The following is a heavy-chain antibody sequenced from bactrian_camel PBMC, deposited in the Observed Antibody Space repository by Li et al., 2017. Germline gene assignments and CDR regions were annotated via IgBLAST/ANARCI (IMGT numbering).Heavy chain of an antibody. CDR2: IDSHNGT. D-gene: IGHD2*01. J-gene: IGHJ4*01. V-gene: IGHV3S57*01. Sequence: HVQLVESGGGSVQAGGSLSVSCTDSRRTYSTYCMAWFRQAPGKEREGVAAIDSHNGTAYADSATGRFTISRDNTKKTLYLQMNNLKTEDTAVYFCGTDCADIVIVTTAINPLYTYEGQGTQVTVS. CDR1: RRTYSTYC.